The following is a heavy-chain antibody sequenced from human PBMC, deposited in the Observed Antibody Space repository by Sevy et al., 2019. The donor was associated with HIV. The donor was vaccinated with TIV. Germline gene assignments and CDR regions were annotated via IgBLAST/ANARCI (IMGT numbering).Heavy chain of an antibody. CDR1: GFTFTSYT. D-gene: IGHD3-16*01. CDR3: ARDEGGYDPLEY. J-gene: IGHJ4*02. V-gene: IGHV3-21*01. CDR2: ISYSAEYI. Sequence: GGSLRLSCATSGFTFTSYTMNWVRQAPGKGLEWVSSISYSAEYIYYADSVKGRFTISRDNAKNSLFLQMNSLRVEDTAVYYCARDEGGYDPLEYWGQGTLVTVSS.